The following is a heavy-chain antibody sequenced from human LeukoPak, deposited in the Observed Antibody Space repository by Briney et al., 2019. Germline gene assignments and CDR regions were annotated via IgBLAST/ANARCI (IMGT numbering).Heavy chain of an antibody. CDR3: TMTYSSGWYVVDY. CDR1: GFTFSNAW. CDR2: IKSKTNGGTT. V-gene: IGHV3-15*01. Sequence: GGSLRLSCAASGFTFSNAWMSWVRQAPGKGLEWVGRIKSKTNGGTTDYAAPVKGRFTISRDDSKNTLYLQMNSLKTEDTAVYYCTMTYSSGWYVVDYWGQGTLVTVSS. D-gene: IGHD6-19*01. J-gene: IGHJ4*02.